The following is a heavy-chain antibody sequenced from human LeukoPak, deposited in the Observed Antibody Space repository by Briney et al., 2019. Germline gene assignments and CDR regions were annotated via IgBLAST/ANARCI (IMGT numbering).Heavy chain of an antibody. V-gene: IGHV3-23*01. J-gene: IGHJ3*02. D-gene: IGHD3-16*01. CDR2: ISVSGGST. CDR1: GFTFSSYG. Sequence: PGGSLRLSCAASGFTFSSYGMTWVRQAPGKGLEWASTISVSGGSTYYADSVKGRFTISRDNSKNTLYLQMNSLRAEDTAVFYCAKDRDDYVWGSYLGAFDIWGQGTMVTVSS. CDR3: AKDRDDYVWGSYLGAFDI.